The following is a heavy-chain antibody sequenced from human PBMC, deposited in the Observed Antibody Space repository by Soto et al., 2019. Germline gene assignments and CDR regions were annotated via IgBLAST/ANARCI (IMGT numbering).Heavy chain of an antibody. Sequence: EVQLLESGGGLVQPGGSLRLSCAASGFTFSSYAMSWVRQAPGKGLEWVSAISGSGGSTYYADSVKGRFTISRDNSKNTQYLQMNSLRAEDTAVYYCEKESFYIVNSRPEGTFDYWGQGTLVTVSS. CDR2: ISGSGGST. V-gene: IGHV3-23*01. CDR1: GFTFSSYA. CDR3: EKESFYIVNSRPEGTFDY. J-gene: IGHJ4*02. D-gene: IGHD3-16*02.